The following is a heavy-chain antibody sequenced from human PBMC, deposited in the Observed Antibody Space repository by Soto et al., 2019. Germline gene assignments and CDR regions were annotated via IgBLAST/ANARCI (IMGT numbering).Heavy chain of an antibody. V-gene: IGHV4-34*01. D-gene: IGHD4-17*01. CDR2: INHSGST. J-gene: IGHJ4*02. Sequence: PSETLSLTCAVYGGSFSGYYWSWIRQPPGKGLEWIGEINHSGSTNYNPSLKSRVTISVDTSKNQFSLKLSSVTAADTAVYYCARGRVTVTTLVYWGQGTLVTVSS. CDR1: GGSFSGYY. CDR3: ARGRVTVTTLVY.